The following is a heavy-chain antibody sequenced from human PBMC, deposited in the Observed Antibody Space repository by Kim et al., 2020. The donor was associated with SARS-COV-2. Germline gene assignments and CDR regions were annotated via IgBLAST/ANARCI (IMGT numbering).Heavy chain of an antibody. CDR2: ISSSSSYT. CDR1: GFTFSDYY. V-gene: IGHV3-11*05. Sequence: GGSLRLSCAASGFTFSDYYMSWIRQAPGKGLEWVSYISSSSSYTNYADSVKGRFTISRDNAKNSLYLQMNSLRAEDTAVYYCARDHRDFWGGYAWFDPWGQGTLVTVSS. J-gene: IGHJ5*02. D-gene: IGHD3-3*01. CDR3: ARDHRDFWGGYAWFDP.